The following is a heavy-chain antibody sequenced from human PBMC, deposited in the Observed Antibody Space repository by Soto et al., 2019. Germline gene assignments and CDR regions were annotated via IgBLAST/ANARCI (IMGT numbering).Heavy chain of an antibody. CDR2: ITGSGDTT. D-gene: IGHD3-22*01. J-gene: IGHJ4*02. V-gene: IGHV3-23*01. Sequence: GSLRLSCTASGFTFSRYGMSWVRQAPGKGLQWVSTITGSGDTTYYVDSVKGRFTVSRDNAKNSLYLQMNSLRADDTALYYCVRDLVGSRGYLGQWGQGTPVTVSS. CDR1: GFTFSRYG. CDR3: VRDLVGSRGYLGQ.